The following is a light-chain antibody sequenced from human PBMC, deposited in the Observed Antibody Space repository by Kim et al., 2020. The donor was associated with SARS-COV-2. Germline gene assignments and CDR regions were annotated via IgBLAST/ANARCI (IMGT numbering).Light chain of an antibody. CDR2: EVT. J-gene: IGLJ1*01. Sequence: GQAVTISGTGASSDIGSYNFVSWYQPLPGKAPKLMIYEVTKRPSGVPDRFSGSKSGNTASLTVSGLQADDEADYYCSSYAGSNNFVFGTGTKVTVL. CDR1: SSDIGSYNF. CDR3: SSYAGSNNFV. V-gene: IGLV2-8*01.